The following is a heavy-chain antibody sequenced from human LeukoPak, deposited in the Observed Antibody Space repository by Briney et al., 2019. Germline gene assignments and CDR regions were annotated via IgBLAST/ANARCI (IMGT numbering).Heavy chain of an antibody. Sequence: SETLSLTCTVSGGSISSYYWSWIRQPAGKGLEWIGRIYTSGSTNYNPSLKSRVTMSVDTSKNQFSLKLSSVTATDTAVYYCARDTGPGDFYYYYYMDVWGKGTTVTVSS. CDR2: IYTSGST. D-gene: IGHD3-10*01. CDR3: ARDTGPGDFYYYYYMDV. J-gene: IGHJ6*03. CDR1: GGSISSYY. V-gene: IGHV4-4*07.